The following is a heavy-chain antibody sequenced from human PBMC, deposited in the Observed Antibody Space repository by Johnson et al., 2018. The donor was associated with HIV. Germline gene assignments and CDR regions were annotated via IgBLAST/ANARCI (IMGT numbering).Heavy chain of an antibody. V-gene: IGHV3-7*03. CDR1: GFIFSNYW. Sequence: VQLMESGGGLVQPGGSLRLSCAASGFIFSNYWMSWVRQAPGKGLEWVANINEDGSEIYYVDSVKGRFTISRDNAKKSLYLQMNSLRAEDTAVYYCARGGRWLQLRGDAFDIWGQGTMVTVSS. CDR2: INEDGSEI. CDR3: ARGGRWLQLRGDAFDI. D-gene: IGHD5-24*01. J-gene: IGHJ3*02.